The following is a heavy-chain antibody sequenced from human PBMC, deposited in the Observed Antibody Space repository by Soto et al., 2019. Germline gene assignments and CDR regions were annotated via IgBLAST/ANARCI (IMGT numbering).Heavy chain of an antibody. V-gene: IGHV1-3*01. CDR1: GYTFTSYA. J-gene: IGHJ4*02. Sequence: QVQLVQSGAEVKKPGASVKVSCKASGYTFTSYAMHWVRQAPGQRLEWMGWINAGNGNTKYSQKFQGRVTITRDTSASTAYMELSSLRSEDTAVYYCARSIVVVTAADYWGQGALVCVSS. CDR2: INAGNGNT. D-gene: IGHD2-21*02. CDR3: ARSIVVVTAADY.